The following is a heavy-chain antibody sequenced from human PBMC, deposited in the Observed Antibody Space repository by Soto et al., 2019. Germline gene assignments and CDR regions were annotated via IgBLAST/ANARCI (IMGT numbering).Heavy chain of an antibody. V-gene: IGHV3-23*01. D-gene: IGHD3-16*01. CDR1: GFTFRGYA. CDR3: ATGSAKGSPYYYDC. Sequence: DVQLLESGGGLVQPGGSLRLSCEGSGFTFRGYAMSWVRQPPGKGLEWVTAITGGGDDTYHSDSVKGRFTISRDNSKNTVYLQTNSLSAEDTAVYYCATGSAKGSPYYYDCWGPGALVTVSS. J-gene: IGHJ4*02. CDR2: ITGGGDDT.